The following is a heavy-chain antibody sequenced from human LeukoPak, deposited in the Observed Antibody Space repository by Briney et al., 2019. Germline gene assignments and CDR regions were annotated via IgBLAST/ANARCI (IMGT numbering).Heavy chain of an antibody. Sequence: GGSLRLSCVAPGFTFSSYWMTWVRQAPGKGLEWVANIKEDGSEKSYVASVKGRFTISRDNAKNSLYLQMNSLRAEDTAVYYCARTGRRLDYWGQGTLVTVSS. D-gene: IGHD6-6*01. J-gene: IGHJ4*02. CDR1: GFTFSSYW. V-gene: IGHV3-7*05. CDR2: IKEDGSEK. CDR3: ARTGRRLDY.